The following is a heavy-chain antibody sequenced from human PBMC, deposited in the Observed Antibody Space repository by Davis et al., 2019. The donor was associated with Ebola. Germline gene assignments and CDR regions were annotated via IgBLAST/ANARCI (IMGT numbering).Heavy chain of an antibody. D-gene: IGHD4-11*01. V-gene: IGHV4-59*12. CDR3: AREPYRGGYYYYYMDV. CDR1: GGSISSYY. CDR2: IYYSGST. J-gene: IGHJ6*03. Sequence: PSETLSLTCTVSGGSISSYYWSWIRQPPGKGLEWIGYIYYSGSTNYNPSLKSRITMSVDTSKNQFSLKLSSVTAADTAVYYCAREPYRGGYYYYYMDVWGKGTTVTVSS.